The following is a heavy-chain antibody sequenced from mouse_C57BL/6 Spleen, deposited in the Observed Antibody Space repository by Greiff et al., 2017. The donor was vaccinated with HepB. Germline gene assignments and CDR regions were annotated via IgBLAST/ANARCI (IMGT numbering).Heavy chain of an antibody. Sequence: VQLQQPGAELVKPGASVKLSCKASGYTFTSYWMHWVKQRPGQGLEWIGMIHPNSGSTNYNEKFKSKATLTVDKSSSTAYMQLSSLTSEDSAVYYCAREGITTVVEDWGQGTTLTVSS. D-gene: IGHD1-1*01. CDR1: GYTFTSYW. CDR2: IHPNSGST. V-gene: IGHV1-64*01. J-gene: IGHJ2*01. CDR3: AREGITTVVED.